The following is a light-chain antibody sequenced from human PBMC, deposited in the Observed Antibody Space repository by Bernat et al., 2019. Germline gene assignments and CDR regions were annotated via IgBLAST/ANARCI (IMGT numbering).Light chain of an antibody. Sequence: QSALTQPAPVSGSPGQSITISCTGTSSDVGGYNHVSWYQQHPGKAPKLIIYDVSDRPSGVSNRFSGSKSGNTASLTISGLQAEDEADYYCSSYTSSSTYVFGTGTKVTVL. CDR2: DVS. V-gene: IGLV2-14*03. J-gene: IGLJ1*01. CDR3: SSYTSSSTYV. CDR1: SSDVGGYNH.